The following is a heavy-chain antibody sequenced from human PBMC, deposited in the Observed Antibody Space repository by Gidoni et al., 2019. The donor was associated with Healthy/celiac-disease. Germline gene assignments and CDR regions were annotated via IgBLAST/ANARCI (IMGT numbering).Heavy chain of an antibody. D-gene: IGHD3-22*01. CDR3: ARDIGDSSGYDAFDI. Sequence: QVQLVQSGAEVKKPGASVKVSCKASVYTFTSYYMHWVRQAPGQGLEWMGIINPSGGSTSYAQKFQGRVTMTRDTSTSTVYMELSSLRSEDTAVYYCARDIGDSSGYDAFDIWGQGTMVTVSS. J-gene: IGHJ3*02. V-gene: IGHV1-46*01. CDR1: VYTFTSYY. CDR2: INPSGGST.